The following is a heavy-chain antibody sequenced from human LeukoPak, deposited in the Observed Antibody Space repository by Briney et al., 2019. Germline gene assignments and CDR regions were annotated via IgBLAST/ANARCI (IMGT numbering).Heavy chain of an antibody. V-gene: IGHV4-59*01. D-gene: IGHD2-2*01. CDR3: ARDPVDQPYWFFDL. CDR1: GGSISSYY. J-gene: IGHJ2*01. CDR2: IYYSGST. Sequence: SETLSLTCTVSGGSISSYYWSWIRQPPGKGLEWIGYIYYSGSTNYNPSLKSRATISVDTSKKQFSLKLSSVTAADTAVYYCARDPVDQPYWFFDLWGRGTLVTVSS.